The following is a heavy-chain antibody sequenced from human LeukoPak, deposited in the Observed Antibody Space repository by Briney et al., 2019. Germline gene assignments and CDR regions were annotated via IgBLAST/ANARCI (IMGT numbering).Heavy chain of an antibody. D-gene: IGHD2-2*01. CDR1: GFTVSDTY. Sequence: GGSLRLSCAASGFTVSDTYMSWVRQAPGKGLEWVSVIYSGGSTYSADSVKGRFTISRDNSKNTVYLQMNSLRAEDTAVYYCAAPGVPAATYYFDYWGQGTLVTVSS. CDR3: AAPGVPAATYYFDY. V-gene: IGHV3-53*05. J-gene: IGHJ4*02. CDR2: IYSGGST.